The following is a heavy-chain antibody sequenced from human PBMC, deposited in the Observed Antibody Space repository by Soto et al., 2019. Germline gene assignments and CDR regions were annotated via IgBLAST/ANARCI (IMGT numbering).Heavy chain of an antibody. CDR3: AKDNGGNEFDS. CDR1: GFTFDDYA. Sequence: EVQLVESGGGLVQPGRSLRLSCAASGFTFDDYAMHWVRQAPGKGLEWVSGISWNSGSIGYADSVKGRFTISRDNAKNSLYLQMNSLRAEDTALYYCAKDNGGNEFDSWGQGTLVTVSS. D-gene: IGHD2-15*01. J-gene: IGHJ4*02. CDR2: ISWNSGSI. V-gene: IGHV3-9*01.